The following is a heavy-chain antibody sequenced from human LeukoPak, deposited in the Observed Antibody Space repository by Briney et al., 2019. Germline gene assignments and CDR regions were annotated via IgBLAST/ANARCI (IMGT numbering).Heavy chain of an antibody. Sequence: GGSLRLSCAASGFTFSSYSMNWVRQAPGKGLEWVSSISSSSSYIYYADSVKGRFTISRDNAKYSLYLQMNSLRAEDTAVYYCARDSTGGSPAFDYWGRGTLVTVSS. CDR3: ARDSTGGSPAFDY. CDR2: ISSSSSYI. J-gene: IGHJ4*02. D-gene: IGHD3-16*01. V-gene: IGHV3-21*01. CDR1: GFTFSSYS.